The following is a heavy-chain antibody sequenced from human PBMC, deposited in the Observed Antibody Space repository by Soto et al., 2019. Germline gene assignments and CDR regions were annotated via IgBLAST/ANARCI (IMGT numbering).Heavy chain of an antibody. CDR3: ASEGSSSSRWGSLDY. Sequence: ETLSLTCAVSGGSISSSNLWSCVRQPPGKGLDWIGEIYHSGSTNYNPSLKSRVTISVDKSKNQFSLKLSSVTAADTAVYYCASEGSSSSRWGSLDYWGQGTLVTVSS. D-gene: IGHD6-6*01. CDR1: GGSISSSNL. CDR2: IYHSGST. J-gene: IGHJ4*02. V-gene: IGHV4-4*02.